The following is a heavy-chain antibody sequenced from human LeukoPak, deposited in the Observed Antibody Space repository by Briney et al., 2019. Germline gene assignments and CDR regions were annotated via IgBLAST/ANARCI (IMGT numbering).Heavy chain of an antibody. CDR2: IYYSGST. V-gene: IGHV4-59*01. D-gene: IGHD3-3*01. CDR1: GGSIGSYY. CDR3: ARGTDFWSGRKAFDI. J-gene: IGHJ3*02. Sequence: PSETLSLTCTVSGGSIGSYYWSWIRQPPGKGLEWIGYIYYSGSTNYNPSLKSRVTISVDTTKNQFSLKLSSVTAADTAVYYCARGTDFWSGRKAFDIWGQGTMVTVSS.